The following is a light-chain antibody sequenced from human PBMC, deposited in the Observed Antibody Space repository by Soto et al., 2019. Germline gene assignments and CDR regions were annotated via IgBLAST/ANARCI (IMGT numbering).Light chain of an antibody. CDR2: EDN. Sequence: NFMLTQPHSVSESPGKTVTISCTRSSGSIASDYVQWYQQRPGSAPTTVIYEDNQRPSGVPDRFSGSIDSSSNSASLTISGLKTEDEADYYCQSHDISNWVFGGGTKLTVL. CDR1: SGSIASDY. CDR3: QSHDISNWV. J-gene: IGLJ3*02. V-gene: IGLV6-57*04.